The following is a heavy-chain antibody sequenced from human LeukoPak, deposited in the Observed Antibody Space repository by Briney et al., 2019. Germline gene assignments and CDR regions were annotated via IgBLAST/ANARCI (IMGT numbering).Heavy chain of an antibody. D-gene: IGHD3-10*01. J-gene: IGHJ4*02. CDR3: ARWVYDSGSYGVDY. CDR2: IHHSGST. CDR1: GDSISSDNW. V-gene: IGHV4-4*02. Sequence: SETLSLTCAVSGDSISSDNWWSWVRQPPGKGLEWIGEIHHSGSTNYNPSLKSRVTISVDKSTNQFSLKLTSVTAADSAVYYCARWVYDSGSYGVDYWGQGTLVTVSS.